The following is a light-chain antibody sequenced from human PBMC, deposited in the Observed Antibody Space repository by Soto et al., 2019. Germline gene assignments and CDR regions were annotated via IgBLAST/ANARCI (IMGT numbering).Light chain of an antibody. CDR2: DAS. CDR1: QSISSW. CDR3: LQHKSYPWT. V-gene: IGKV1-5*01. Sequence: DIQMTHSPSTLSGSVGDRVTITCRASQSISSWLAWYQQKPGKAPKLLIYDASSLESGVPSRFSGSGSGTEFTLTISSLQSEDFATYFCLQHKSYPWTFGQGTKVDIK. J-gene: IGKJ1*01.